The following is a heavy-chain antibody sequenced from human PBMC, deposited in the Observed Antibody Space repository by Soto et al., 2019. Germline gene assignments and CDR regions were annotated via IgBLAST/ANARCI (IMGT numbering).Heavy chain of an antibody. CDR3: ARGPYDFWSGPLRRYYYYGMDV. Sequence: SETLSLTCAVYGGSFSGYYWSWIRQPPGKGLEWIGEINHSGSTNYNPSLKSRVTISVDTSKNQFSLKLSSVTAADTAVYYCARGPYDFWSGPLRRYYYYGMDVWGQGTTVTVSS. D-gene: IGHD3-3*01. CDR1: GGSFSGYY. J-gene: IGHJ6*02. V-gene: IGHV4-34*01. CDR2: INHSGST.